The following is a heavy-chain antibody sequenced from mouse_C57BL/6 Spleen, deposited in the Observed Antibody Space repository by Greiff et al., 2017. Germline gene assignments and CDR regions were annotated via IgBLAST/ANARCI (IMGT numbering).Heavy chain of an antibody. CDR3: ARGGERYDF. CDR2: INPSSGYT. Sequence: QVQLQQSGAELARPGASVKMSCKASGYTFTSYTMHWVQQRPGQGLEWIGYINPSSGYTKYTQKFKDKATLTADKSSSTDYLQLNSLTSEDSAVYCCARGGERYDFWGTGTTLTVSS. J-gene: IGHJ1*03. V-gene: IGHV1-4*01. D-gene: IGHD1-1*01. CDR1: GYTFTSYT.